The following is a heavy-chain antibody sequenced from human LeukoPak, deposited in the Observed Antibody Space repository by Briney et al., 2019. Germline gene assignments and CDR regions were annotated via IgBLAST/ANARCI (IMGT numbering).Heavy chain of an antibody. D-gene: IGHD5-18*01. Sequence: SETLSLTCTVSGGSISSYYWSWIRQPPRKELEWMGHIYYSGSTNYNPSLKTRVTIPVHTSKTQFSLKLSSVTAAATTVYYCVRHGGYSYGSFDYWGQGTLVTVSS. CDR3: VRHGGYSYGSFDY. CDR1: GGSISSYY. V-gene: IGHV4-59*08. J-gene: IGHJ4*02. CDR2: IYYSGST.